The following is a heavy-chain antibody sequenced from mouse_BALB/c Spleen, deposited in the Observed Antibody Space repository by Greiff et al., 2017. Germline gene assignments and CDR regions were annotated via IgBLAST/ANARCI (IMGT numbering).Heavy chain of an antibody. CDR1: GDSITSGY. CDR3: ARYLGSSYRYYAMDY. D-gene: IGHD1-1*01. CDR2: ISYSGST. J-gene: IGHJ4*01. Sequence: EVQLVESGPSLVKPSQTLSLTCSVTGDSITSGYWNWIRKFPGNKLEYMGYISYSGSTYYNPSLKSRISITRDTSKNQYYLQLNSVTTEDTATYYCARYLGSSYRYYAMDYWGQGTSVTVSS. V-gene: IGHV3-8*02.